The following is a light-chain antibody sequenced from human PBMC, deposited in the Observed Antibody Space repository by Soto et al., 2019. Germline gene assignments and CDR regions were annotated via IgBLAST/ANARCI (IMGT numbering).Light chain of an antibody. CDR3: QSFDTSLSGSYV. CDR1: MSNIGAGYD. V-gene: IGLV1-40*01. J-gene: IGLJ1*01. Sequence: QSLLTQPPSVSGAPGQRVTISCTGNMSNIGAGYDVHWYQQLPETAPRLLIYANTNRPSGVPDRFSGSKSGTSASLVITGLQAEDEADYYCQSFDTSLSGSYVFGSGTKVTVL. CDR2: ANT.